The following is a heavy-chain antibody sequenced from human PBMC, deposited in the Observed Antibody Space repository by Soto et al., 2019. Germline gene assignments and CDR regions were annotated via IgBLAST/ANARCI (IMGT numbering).Heavy chain of an antibody. CDR3: TREGPAPPYYFYDY. CDR2: ISGTGNIV. V-gene: IGHV3-48*02. D-gene: IGHD3-10*01. J-gene: IGHJ4*02. CDR1: GFTFSGYA. Sequence: PGGSLRLSCAASGFTFSGYAMSWVRQAPGKGLEWVSYISGTGNIVYYADSVKGRFTASRDNAKNSLYLQMNSLRDEDSALYYCTREGPAPPYYFYDYWGQGTLVTVSS.